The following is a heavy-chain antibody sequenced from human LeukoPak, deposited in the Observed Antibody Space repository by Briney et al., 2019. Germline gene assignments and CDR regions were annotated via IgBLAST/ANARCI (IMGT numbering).Heavy chain of an antibody. J-gene: IGHJ4*02. CDR3: AKDPQPAPMGAYFDF. D-gene: IGHD2-2*01. Sequence: GGSLRLSCAASGFTFTTCAMNWVRQAPGKGLEWVSTIGETGGVTYYADSVKGRFTISRDNSKNTLYLQMNSLRAEDTAVYYCAKDPQPAPMGAYFDFRGQGTPVTVSS. CDR2: IGETGGVT. V-gene: IGHV3-23*01. CDR1: GFTFTTCA.